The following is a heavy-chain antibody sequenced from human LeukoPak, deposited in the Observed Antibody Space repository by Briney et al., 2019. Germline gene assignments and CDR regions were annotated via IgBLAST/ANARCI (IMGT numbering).Heavy chain of an antibody. V-gene: IGHV5-51*01. D-gene: IGHD4-23*01. CDR3: ARHSIDYGGNSGTFDY. CDR2: IYPGDSDT. Sequence: GESLKISCKGSGYSFTSYWIGWVRQMPGKGLEWMGIIYPGDSDTRYSPSFQGQVTISADKSISTAYLQWSSLKASDTAMCYCARHSIDYGGNSGTFDYWGQGTLVTVSS. CDR1: GYSFTSYW. J-gene: IGHJ4*02.